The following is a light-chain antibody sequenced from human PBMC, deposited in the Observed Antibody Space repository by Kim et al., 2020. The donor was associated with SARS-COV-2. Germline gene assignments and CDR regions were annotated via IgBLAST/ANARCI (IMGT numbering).Light chain of an antibody. J-gene: IGKJ2*03. Sequence: EIVMTQSPATLSVSPGERATLSCRAGQSLNDNLAWYQQRPGQAPRLLIFDVSTRASGIPARFSGRGSGTDFTLTISSVQSEDFAVYYCQQYDDRHSFGQGTKLGI. CDR2: DVS. V-gene: IGKV3-15*01. CDR3: QQYDDRHS. CDR1: QSLNDN.